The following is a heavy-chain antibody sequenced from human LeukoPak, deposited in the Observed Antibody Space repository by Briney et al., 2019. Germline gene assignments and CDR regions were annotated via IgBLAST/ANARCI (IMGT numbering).Heavy chain of an antibody. J-gene: IGHJ4*02. CDR1: GFTFSSYE. Sequence: GGSLRLSXAASGFTFSSYEMNWVRQAPGKGLEWVSYISSSGSTIYYADSVKGRFTISRDNAKNSLYLQMNSLRAEDTAVYYCARARSYYDSSGYGDYWGQGTLVTVSS. D-gene: IGHD3-22*01. CDR2: ISSSGSTI. V-gene: IGHV3-48*03. CDR3: ARARSYYDSSGYGDY.